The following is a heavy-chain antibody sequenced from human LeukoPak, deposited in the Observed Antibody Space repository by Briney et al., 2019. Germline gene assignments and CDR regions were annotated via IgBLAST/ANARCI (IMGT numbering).Heavy chain of an antibody. J-gene: IGHJ4*02. CDR2: FSGDGDST. CDR3: AKAFYGSRLSSFDY. CDR1: ERTIDKYA. Sequence: GLLWLSCAVSERTIDKYAKRWVRQRPRNVMEWVSLFSGDGDSTYFADSVKGRFTISRDNSKNSLYLQMNSLRTEDTALYYCAKAFYGSRLSSFDYWGQGTLVTVSS. D-gene: IGHD3-10*01. V-gene: IGHV3-43*02.